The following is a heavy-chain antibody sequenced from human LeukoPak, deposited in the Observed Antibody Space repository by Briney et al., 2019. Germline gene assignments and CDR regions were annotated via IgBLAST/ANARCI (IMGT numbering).Heavy chain of an antibody. CDR2: INGNGGST. D-gene: IGHD3-9*01. CDR3: AKTLDDILTGYYYYFDY. V-gene: IGHV3-23*01. Sequence: GGSLRLSCAASGFAFSSYAMNWVRQAPGKGLEWVSAINGNGGSTYYADSVKGRFTISRDNSKNTLYLQMNSLRAEDTAVYYCAKTLDDILTGYYYYFDYWGQGTLVTVSS. CDR1: GFAFSSYA. J-gene: IGHJ4*02.